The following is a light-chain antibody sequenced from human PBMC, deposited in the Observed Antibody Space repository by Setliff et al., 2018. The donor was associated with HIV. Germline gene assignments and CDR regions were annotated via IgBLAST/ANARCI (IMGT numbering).Light chain of an antibody. V-gene: IGLV2-8*01. J-gene: IGLJ1*01. CDR3: SSYAGSNIYV. CDR2: EVS. Sequence: QSALTQPPSASGSPGQSVTISCTGTSGDVGGYNYVSWYQQHPGKAPKLMIYEVSQRPSGVPDRFSGSKSGDTASLTVSGLQAEDEADYFCSSYAGSNIYVFGTGTRSPS. CDR1: SGDVGGYNY.